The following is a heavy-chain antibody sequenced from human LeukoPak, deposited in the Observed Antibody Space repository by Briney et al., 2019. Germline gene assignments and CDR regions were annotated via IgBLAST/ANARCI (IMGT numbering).Heavy chain of an antibody. CDR3: AKEQKESSSEFDY. J-gene: IGHJ4*02. CDR2: ISGSGGST. Sequence: GGSLRLSCAASGFTFSSYSMNWVRQAPGKGLEWVSAISGSGGSTYYADSVKGRFTISRDNSKNTLYLQMNSLRAEDTAVYYCAKEQKESSSEFDYWGQGTLVTVSS. CDR1: GFTFSSYS. V-gene: IGHV3-23*01. D-gene: IGHD6-6*01.